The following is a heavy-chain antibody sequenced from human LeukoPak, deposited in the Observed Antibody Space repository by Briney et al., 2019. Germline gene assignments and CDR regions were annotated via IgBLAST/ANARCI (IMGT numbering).Heavy chain of an antibody. Sequence: RSLRLSCAASGFPFSSYAMHWVRQAPGKGLEWVAVISYDGSNKFYADSVKGRFTISRDNSKNTLYLQMNSLRAEDTAVYYCAREGGGSSWSSYYFDYWGQGTLVTVSS. CDR2: ISYDGSNK. D-gene: IGHD6-13*01. CDR3: AREGGGSSWSSYYFDY. V-gene: IGHV3-30*04. J-gene: IGHJ4*02. CDR1: GFPFSSYA.